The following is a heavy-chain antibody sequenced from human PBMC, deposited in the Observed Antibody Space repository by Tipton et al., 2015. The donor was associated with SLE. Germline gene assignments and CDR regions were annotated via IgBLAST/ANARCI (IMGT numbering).Heavy chain of an antibody. Sequence: TLSLTCAVYGGSFSGYYWSWIRQPPGKGLEWIGEINHSGSTNYNPSLKSRVTISVDTSKNQFSLKLSSVTAADTAVYYCARDSHYDFWSGYYPFDYWGQGTLVTVSS. V-gene: IGHV4-34*01. CDR3: ARDSHYDFWSGYYPFDY. D-gene: IGHD3-3*01. CDR1: GGSFSGYY. J-gene: IGHJ4*02. CDR2: INHSGST.